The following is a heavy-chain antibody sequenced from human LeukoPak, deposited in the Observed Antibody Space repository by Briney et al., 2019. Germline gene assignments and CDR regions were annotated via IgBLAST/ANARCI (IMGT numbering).Heavy chain of an antibody. Sequence: GGSLRLSCAASGFTFSDYYMSWIRQAPGKGPEWVSYISSSGSTIYYADSVKGRFTISRDNAKNSLYLQMNSLRAEDTAVYYCARASGYSYHDAFDIWGQGTMGTVSS. CDR2: ISSSGSTI. CDR3: ARASGYSYHDAFDI. V-gene: IGHV3-11*01. J-gene: IGHJ3*02. D-gene: IGHD5-18*01. CDR1: GFTFSDYY.